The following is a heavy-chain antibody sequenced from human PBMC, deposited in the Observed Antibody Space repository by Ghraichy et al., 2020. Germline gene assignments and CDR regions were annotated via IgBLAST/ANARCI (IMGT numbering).Heavy chain of an antibody. CDR2: ISGYNDNT. Sequence: ASVKVSCKASGYTFTSYGISWVRQAPGQGLEWMGWISGYNDNTNYAQKFQGRVTMTTDTSTGTAYMEVRTLRSDDTAVYYCARDRGLQPDTFDIWGQGTLVTV. V-gene: IGHV1-18*04. CDR1: GYTFTSYG. D-gene: IGHD5-24*01. J-gene: IGHJ3*02. CDR3: ARDRGLQPDTFDI.